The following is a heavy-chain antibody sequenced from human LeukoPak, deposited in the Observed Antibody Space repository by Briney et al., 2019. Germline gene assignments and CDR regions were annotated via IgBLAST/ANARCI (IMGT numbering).Heavy chain of an antibody. V-gene: IGHV4-34*01. J-gene: IGHJ4*02. CDR3: ARGAWATRLGS. Sequence: SETLSLTCAVYGEPLNSYYWSGVRQPPGEGLEWIGEIYESGTTEYNPSLKSRVTISMFPSKQQFSLSLSSVTAADTAVYYCARGAWATRLGSWGLGTPVIVSS. CDR2: IYESGTT. D-gene: IGHD2-15*01. CDR1: GEPLNSYY.